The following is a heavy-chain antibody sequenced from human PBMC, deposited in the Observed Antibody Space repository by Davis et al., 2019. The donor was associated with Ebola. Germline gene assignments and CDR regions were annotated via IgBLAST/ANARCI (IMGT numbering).Heavy chain of an antibody. CDR1: GFTFRNYG. D-gene: IGHD4-11*01. CDR3: ARGGTTVTTPLDY. J-gene: IGHJ4*02. Sequence: GESLKISCAASGFTFRNYGMHWFRQPPGKGLEWVAFVRNDESVRVDADSVKGRFTISRDNSKNMLYLQMNSLRAEDSAVYYCARGGTTVTTPLDYWGQGTQVTVSS. V-gene: IGHV3-30*02. CDR2: VRNDESVR.